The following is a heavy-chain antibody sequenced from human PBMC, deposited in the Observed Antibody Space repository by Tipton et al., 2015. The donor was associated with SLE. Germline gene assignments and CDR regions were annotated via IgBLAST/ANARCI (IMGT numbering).Heavy chain of an antibody. CDR2: INHSGST. J-gene: IGHJ5*02. Sequence: TLSLTCTVSGGSISSYYWSWIRQPPGKGLEWIGEINHSGSTNYNPSLKSRVTISVDTSKNQFSLKLSSVTAADTAVYYCARRGGGDNWFDPWGQGTLVTVSS. CDR1: GGSISSYY. D-gene: IGHD6-25*01. CDR3: ARRGGGDNWFDP. V-gene: IGHV4-34*01.